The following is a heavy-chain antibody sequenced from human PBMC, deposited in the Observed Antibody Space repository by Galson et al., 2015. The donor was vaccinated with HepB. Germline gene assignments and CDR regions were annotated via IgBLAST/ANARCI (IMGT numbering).Heavy chain of an antibody. CDR1: GGTFSSYT. Sequence: SVKVSCKASGGTFSSYTISWVRQAPGQGLEWMGRIIPILGIANYAQKFQGRVTITADKSTSTAYMELSSLRSEDTAVYYCARDSAGCSSTSCYYYYGMDVWGQGTTVTVSS. D-gene: IGHD2-2*01. J-gene: IGHJ6*02. V-gene: IGHV1-69*04. CDR2: IIPILGIA. CDR3: ARDSAGCSSTSCYYYYGMDV.